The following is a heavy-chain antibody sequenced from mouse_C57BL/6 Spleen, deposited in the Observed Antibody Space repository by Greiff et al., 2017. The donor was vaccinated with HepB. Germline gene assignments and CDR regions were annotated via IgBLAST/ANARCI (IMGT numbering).Heavy chain of an antibody. D-gene: IGHD1-1*01. Sequence: VQLQQSGAELVKPGASVKISCKASGYAFSSYWMNWVKQRPGKGLEWIGQIYPGDGDTNYNGKFKGKATLTADKSSSTAYMQLSSLTSEDSAVYFWARSGSSPWYFDVWGTGTTVTVSS. CDR2: IYPGDGDT. V-gene: IGHV1-80*01. CDR3: ARSGSSPWYFDV. CDR1: GYAFSSYW. J-gene: IGHJ1*03.